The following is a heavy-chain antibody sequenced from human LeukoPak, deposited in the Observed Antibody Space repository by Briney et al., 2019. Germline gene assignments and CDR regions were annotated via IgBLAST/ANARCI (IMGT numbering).Heavy chain of an antibody. V-gene: IGHV3-30*02. CDR2: IRYGGSNK. CDR3: AKEVLHIVVVPAAISY. D-gene: IGHD2-2*01. Sequence: GGSLRLSCAASGFTFSSYGMHWVRQAPGKGLEWVAFIRYGGSNKYYADSVKGRFTISRDNSKNTLYLQMNSLRAEDTAVYCCAKEVLHIVVVPAAISYWDQGTLITVS. CDR1: GFTFSSYG. J-gene: IGHJ4*02.